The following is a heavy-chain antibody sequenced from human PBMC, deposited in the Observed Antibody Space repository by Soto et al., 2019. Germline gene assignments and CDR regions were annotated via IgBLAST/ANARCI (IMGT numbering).Heavy chain of an antibody. D-gene: IGHD1-7*01. CDR2: ISYDGSNK. Sequence: QVQLVESGGGVVQPGRSLRLSCAASGFTFSSYAMHWVRQAPGKGLEWVAVISYDGSNKYYADSVKGRFTISRDNSKNTLYLQMNSLRAEDTAVYYCARGVAGTRATFDYWGQGTLVTVSS. CDR3: ARGVAGTRATFDY. J-gene: IGHJ4*02. CDR1: GFTFSSYA. V-gene: IGHV3-30-3*01.